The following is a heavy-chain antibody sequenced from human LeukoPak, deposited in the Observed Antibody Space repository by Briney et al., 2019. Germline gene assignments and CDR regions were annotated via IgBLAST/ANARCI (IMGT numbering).Heavy chain of an antibody. J-gene: IGHJ4*02. D-gene: IGHD2-2*01. Sequence: PSETLSLTCAVYGGSFSGYYWSWIRQHPGKGLEWIGYIYYSGSTYYNPSLKSRVTISVDTSKNQFSLKLSSVTAADTAVYYCARGPDDYFDYWGQGTLVTVSS. CDR1: GGSFSGYY. CDR2: IYYSGST. V-gene: IGHV4-31*11. CDR3: ARGPDDYFDY.